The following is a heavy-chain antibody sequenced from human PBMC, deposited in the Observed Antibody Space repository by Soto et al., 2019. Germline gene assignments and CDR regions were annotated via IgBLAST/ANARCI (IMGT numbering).Heavy chain of an antibody. CDR1: GFTFSSYS. CDR3: ARDLAAVADYSFFDY. V-gene: IGHV3-21*01. CDR2: ISSSSSYI. Sequence: GGSLRLSCAASGFTFSSYSMNWVRQAPGKGLEWVSSISSSSSYIYYADSVKGRFTISRDNAKNSLYLQMNSLRAEDTAVYYCARDLAAVADYSFFDYWGQGTLVTVSS. J-gene: IGHJ4*02. D-gene: IGHD6-19*01.